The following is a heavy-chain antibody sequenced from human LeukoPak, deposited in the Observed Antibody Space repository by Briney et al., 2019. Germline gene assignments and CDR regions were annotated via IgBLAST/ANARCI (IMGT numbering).Heavy chain of an antibody. CDR1: GFTVSSTY. D-gene: IGHD1-26*01. CDR2: INSDGRST. Sequence: GGSLRLSCAASGFTVSSTYMSWVRQAPGKGLVWVSRINSDGRSTSHADSVKGRFTISRDNSKNTLYLQVNSLRAEDTAVYYCAKGGKWDVTPFDYWGQGTLVTVSS. CDR3: AKGGKWDVTPFDY. J-gene: IGHJ4*02. V-gene: IGHV3-74*01.